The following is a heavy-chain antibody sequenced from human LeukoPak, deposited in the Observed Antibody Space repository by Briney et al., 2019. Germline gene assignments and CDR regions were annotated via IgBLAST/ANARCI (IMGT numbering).Heavy chain of an antibody. CDR3: ARGPPIAAAGYFDY. J-gene: IGHJ4*02. CDR2: ISSSSSTI. Sequence: GGSLRLSCAASGFTFSSYSMNWVHQAPGKGLEWVSYISSSSSTIYYADSVKGRFTISRDNAKNSLYLQMNSLRAEDTAVYYCARGPPIAAAGYFDYWGQGTLVTVSS. V-gene: IGHV3-48*01. CDR1: GFTFSSYS. D-gene: IGHD6-13*01.